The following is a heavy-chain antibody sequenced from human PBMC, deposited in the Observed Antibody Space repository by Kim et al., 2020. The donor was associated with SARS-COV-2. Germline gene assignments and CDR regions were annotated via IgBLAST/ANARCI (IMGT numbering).Heavy chain of an antibody. CDR3: ARSGRYCSSTSCPYYYGMDV. D-gene: IGHD2-2*01. V-gene: IGHV3-30*04. CDR2: ISYDGSNK. CDR1: GFTFSSYA. J-gene: IGHJ6*02. Sequence: GGSLRLSCAASGFTFSSYAMHWVRQAPGKGLEWVAVISYDGSNKYYADSVKGRFTISRDNSKNTLYLQMNSLRAEDTAVYYCARSGRYCSSTSCPYYYGMDVWGQGTTVTVSS.